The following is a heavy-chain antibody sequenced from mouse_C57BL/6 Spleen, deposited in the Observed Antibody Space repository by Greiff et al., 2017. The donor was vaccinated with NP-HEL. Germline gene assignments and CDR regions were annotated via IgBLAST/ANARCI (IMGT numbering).Heavy chain of an antibody. V-gene: IGHV1-66*01. CDR1: GYSFTSYY. J-gene: IGHJ3*01. CDR3: AREGSYYGSSDWFAY. D-gene: IGHD1-1*01. Sequence: VKLMESGPELVKPGASVKISCKASGYSFTSYYIHWVKQRPGQGLEWIGWIYPGSGNTKYNEKFKGKATLTADTSSSTAYMQLSSLTSEDSAVYYCAREGSYYGSSDWFAYWGQGTLVTVSA. CDR2: IYPGSGNT.